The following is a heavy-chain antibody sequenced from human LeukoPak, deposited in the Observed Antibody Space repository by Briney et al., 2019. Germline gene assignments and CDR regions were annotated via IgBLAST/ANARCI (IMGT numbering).Heavy chain of an antibody. Sequence: GASVKVSCKVSGYTLTELSMHWVRQAPGKGLEWMGGFDPEDGETIYAQKFQGRVTMTEDTSTDTAYMELRSLRPDDTAVYYCARDTYYGSGSYVYWGQGTLVTVSS. CDR1: GYTLTELS. CDR2: FDPEDGET. CDR3: ARDTYYGSGSYVY. D-gene: IGHD3-10*01. J-gene: IGHJ4*02. V-gene: IGHV1-24*01.